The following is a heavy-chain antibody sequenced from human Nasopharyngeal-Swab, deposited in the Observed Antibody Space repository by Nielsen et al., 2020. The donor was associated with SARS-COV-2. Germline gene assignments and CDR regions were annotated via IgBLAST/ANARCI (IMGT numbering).Heavy chain of an antibody. CDR2: IKSKTDGERI. J-gene: IGHJ4*02. CDR3: ITEYSCDFELYH. D-gene: IGHD3-10*01. Sequence: WIRQPPGKGLEWVGRIKSKTDGERIDYAAPVKGRFTISRDDSKNRLYLQMTSLKIEDTAVYYCITEYSCDFELYHWGLGTLVTVSS. V-gene: IGHV3-15*01.